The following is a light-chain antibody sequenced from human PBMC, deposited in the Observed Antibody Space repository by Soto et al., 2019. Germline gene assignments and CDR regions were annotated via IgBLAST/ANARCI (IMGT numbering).Light chain of an antibody. CDR1: QSVSSN. V-gene: IGKV3-15*01. CDR3: QQYGSSMWT. CDR2: GAS. J-gene: IGKJ1*01. Sequence: IVMTHSPSTLALSPVGRGTFSCRASQSVSSNLAWYQQKPGQAPRLLIYGASIRATGIPARFSGSGSGTEFTLTISRLESEDFAVYYCQQYGSSMWTFGQGTKVDIK.